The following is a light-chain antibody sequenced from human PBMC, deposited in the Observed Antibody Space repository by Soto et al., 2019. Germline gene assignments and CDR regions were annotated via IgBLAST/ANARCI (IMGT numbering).Light chain of an antibody. CDR2: EVN. CDR3: SSYVGTKSYV. J-gene: IGLJ1*01. CDR1: SSDVGGYNY. V-gene: IGLV2-8*02. Sequence: QSALTQPPSASRSPGQSVTISCTGTSSDVGGYNYVSWYQQYPGKAPQLVIYEVNKRPSGVPDRFSGSKSGNTASLTVFGLQAEDEADYYCSSYVGTKSYVFGTGTKLTVL.